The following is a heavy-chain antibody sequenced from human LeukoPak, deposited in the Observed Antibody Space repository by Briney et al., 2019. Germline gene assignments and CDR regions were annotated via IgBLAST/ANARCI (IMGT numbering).Heavy chain of an antibody. D-gene: IGHD3-10*01. J-gene: IGHJ6*03. V-gene: IGHV4-38-2*02. CDR3: AREDSGSYYNYYYFYMDV. CDR1: DFSISRGYY. CDR2: IYHSGTT. Sequence: SETLSLTCTVSDFSISRGYYWGWIRQPPGKGLECIGTIYHSGTTYYSPSLKTRVTISVDTSKNHFSLKLSSVTAADTAVYYCAREDSGSYYNYYYFYMDVWGKGTTVTISS.